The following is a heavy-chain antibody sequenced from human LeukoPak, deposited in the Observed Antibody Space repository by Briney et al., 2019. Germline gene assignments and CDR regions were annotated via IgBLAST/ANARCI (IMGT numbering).Heavy chain of an antibody. V-gene: IGHV1-8*03. Sequence: ASVTVSCKASGYTFTSYDINGVGQAAGQGLEWMGWMNPNSGNTGYAQKFQGRVTITRNTSISTAYMELSSLRSEDTAVYYCARWVNWDDAFDIWGQGTMVTVSS. CDR2: MNPNSGNT. D-gene: IGHD7-27*01. CDR1: GYTFTSYD. CDR3: ARWVNWDDAFDI. J-gene: IGHJ3*02.